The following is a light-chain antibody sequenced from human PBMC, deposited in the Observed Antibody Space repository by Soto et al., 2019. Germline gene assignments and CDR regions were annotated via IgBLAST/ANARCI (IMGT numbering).Light chain of an antibody. CDR3: QQYHNSPPYT. CDR1: QSVSSN. V-gene: IGKV3-15*01. Sequence: EIVMTQSPATLSVSPGERATLSCRASQSVSSNLAWYQQKPGQAPRLLIYGASTRATGIPARFSGSGSGTEFTLTISSLQSEDFAIYYCQQYHNSPPYTFGQGTKLEIK. J-gene: IGKJ2*01. CDR2: GAS.